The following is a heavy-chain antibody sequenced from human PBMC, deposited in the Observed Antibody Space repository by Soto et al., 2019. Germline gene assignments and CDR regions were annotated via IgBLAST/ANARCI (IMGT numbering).Heavy chain of an antibody. CDR3: AKDHLTTTVTTVGY. CDR2: ISYHGSDK. V-gene: IGHV3-30*18. Sequence: QVQLVESGGGVVQPGRSLRLSCAASGFTFSNYGMHWVRQAPGKGLEWVAVISYHGSDKYYADSVKGRFTISRDNSKNTLYLLMYSLRAEDTAVYYCAKDHLTTTVTTVGYWGQGTLVTVSS. CDR1: GFTFSNYG. D-gene: IGHD4-17*01. J-gene: IGHJ4*02.